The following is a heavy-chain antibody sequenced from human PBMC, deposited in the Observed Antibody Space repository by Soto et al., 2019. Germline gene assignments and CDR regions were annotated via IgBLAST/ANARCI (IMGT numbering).Heavy chain of an antibody. D-gene: IGHD1-20*01. CDR1: GFTFSSYS. CDR2: ISSSSSTI. Sequence: GGSLRLSCAASGFTFSSYSMNWVRQAPGKGLEWVSYISSSSSTIYYADSVKGRFTISRDNAKNSLYLQMNSLRDEDTAVYYCASLSITGTTNYGMDVWGQGTTVTVSS. V-gene: IGHV3-48*02. CDR3: ASLSITGTTNYGMDV. J-gene: IGHJ6*02.